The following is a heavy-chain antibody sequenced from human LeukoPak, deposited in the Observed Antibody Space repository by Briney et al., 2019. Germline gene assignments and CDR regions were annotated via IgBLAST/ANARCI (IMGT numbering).Heavy chain of an antibody. D-gene: IGHD5-12*01. V-gene: IGHV3-30*19. CDR2: IWYDGSNK. Sequence: GGSLRLSCAASGFTFSSYGMHWVRQAPGKGLEWVAVIWYDGSNKYYADSVKGRFTISRDNSKNTLYLQMNSLRAEDTAVYYCARARRDGYPFYYYGMDVWGQGTTVTVSS. CDR3: ARARRDGYPFYYYGMDV. CDR1: GFTFSSYG. J-gene: IGHJ6*02.